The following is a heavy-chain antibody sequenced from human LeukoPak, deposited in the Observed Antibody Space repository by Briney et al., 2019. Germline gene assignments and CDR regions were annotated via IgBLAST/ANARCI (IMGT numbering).Heavy chain of an antibody. CDR1: GGSVSSGSYY. D-gene: IGHD3-22*01. V-gene: IGHV4-61*01. CDR3: ARGRVTYYYDSSGYYLGY. J-gene: IGHJ4*02. Sequence: SETLSLTCTVSGGSVSSGSYYWSWIRQPPGKGLEWIGYIYYSGSTNYNPSLKSRVTISVDTSKNQFSLKLSSVTAADTAVYYCARGRVTYYYDSSGYYLGYWGQGTLVTVSS. CDR2: IYYSGST.